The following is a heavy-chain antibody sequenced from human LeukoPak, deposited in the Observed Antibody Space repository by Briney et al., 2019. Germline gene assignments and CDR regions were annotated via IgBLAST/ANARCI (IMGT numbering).Heavy chain of an antibody. D-gene: IGHD6-13*01. V-gene: IGHV3-30*02. Sequence: PGGSPRLSCAASGFTFSSYAMHWVRQAPGKGLEWVAFISYDGSKKYYSDSVRGRFTISRDNSKNALSLQMDSLRAEDTAVYYCAKDQIGTWYLDYWGQGTLVTVSS. CDR3: AKDQIGTWYLDY. J-gene: IGHJ4*02. CDR1: GFTFSSYA. CDR2: ISYDGSKK.